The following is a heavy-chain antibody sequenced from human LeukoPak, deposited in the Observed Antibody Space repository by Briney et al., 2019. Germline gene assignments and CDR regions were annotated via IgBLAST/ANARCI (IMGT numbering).Heavy chain of an antibody. CDR3: ARGLWQQLVN. V-gene: IGHV1-46*01. CDR2: INPSGGNT. CDR1: GYTFTSYY. D-gene: IGHD6-6*01. J-gene: IGHJ4*02. Sequence: ASVKVSCKASGYTFTSYYMHWVRQAPGQGLEWMGIINPSGGNTGYAQKLQGRVTMTRNTSISTAYMELSSLRSEDTAVYYCARGLWQQLVNWGQGTLVTVSS.